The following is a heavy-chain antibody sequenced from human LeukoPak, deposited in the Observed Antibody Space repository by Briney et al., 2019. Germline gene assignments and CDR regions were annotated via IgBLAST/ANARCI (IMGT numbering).Heavy chain of an antibody. J-gene: IGHJ4*02. Sequence: GGSLRLSYAATGFTFSSYAMSWVRQAPGKGLEWVSAISGSGGSTYYADSVKGRFTISRDNSKNTLYLQMNSLRAEDTAVYYCAKDPIVGATNIESFDYWGQGTLVTVSS. V-gene: IGHV3-23*01. CDR1: GFTFSSYA. CDR2: ISGSGGST. CDR3: AKDPIVGATNIESFDY. D-gene: IGHD1-26*01.